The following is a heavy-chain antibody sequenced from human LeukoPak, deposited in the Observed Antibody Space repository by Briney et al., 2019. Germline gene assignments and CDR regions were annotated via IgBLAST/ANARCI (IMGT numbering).Heavy chain of an antibody. CDR1: GFTFSSHW. Sequence: GGSLRLSCAASGFTFSSHWMSWVRQAPGKGLVGMANIKSDGSTKYYVDSVRGRFTISKDNAERSLYLQMNSLRAEDTAVYYCARIGSASTNWFDPWGQGTLVTVSS. J-gene: IGHJ5*02. D-gene: IGHD1-1*01. V-gene: IGHV3-7*03. CDR2: IKSDGSTK. CDR3: ARIGSASTNWFDP.